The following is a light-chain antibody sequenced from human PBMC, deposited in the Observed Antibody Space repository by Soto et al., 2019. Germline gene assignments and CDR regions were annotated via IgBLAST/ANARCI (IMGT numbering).Light chain of an antibody. V-gene: IGLV1-51*01. J-gene: IGLJ3*02. Sequence: QSVLTQPPSVSAAPGQKVTISCSGSSSHIGNNYVSWYQQLPGTAPKLLIYDNNKRPSGIPDRFSGPKSGTSATLGITGLQTGDEADYYCGTWDSSLSAGFGGGTKVTVL. CDR3: GTWDSSLSAG. CDR1: SSHIGNNY. CDR2: DNN.